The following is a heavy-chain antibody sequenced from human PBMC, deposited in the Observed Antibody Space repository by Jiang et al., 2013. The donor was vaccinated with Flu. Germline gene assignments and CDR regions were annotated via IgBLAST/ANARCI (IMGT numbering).Heavy chain of an antibody. Sequence: GPGLVKPSETLSLTCTVSGGSISSSSYYYWGWIRQPPGKDLEWMGSIYHSGSTYSNPSLKSRVTTSVDTSKNQFSLKLSSVTAADTAVYYCARHRTIAGVVIAYNYFDPWGQGTLVTVSS. D-gene: IGHD3-3*01. CDR3: ARHRTIAGVVIAYNYFDP. CDR2: IYHSGST. J-gene: IGHJ5*02. V-gene: IGHV4-39*01. CDR1: GGSISSSSYYY.